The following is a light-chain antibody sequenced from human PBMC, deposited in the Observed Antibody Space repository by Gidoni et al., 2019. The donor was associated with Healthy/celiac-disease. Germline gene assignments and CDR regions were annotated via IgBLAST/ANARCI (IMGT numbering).Light chain of an antibody. CDR2: GAS. V-gene: IGKV3-15*01. Sequence: EIVMTQSPATLSVSPGERATLSCRASQSVSSNLAWYQQKPGQAPRLLIYGASTRATGIPARFSGSGSATEFTLPISSLQSEDFAVYYCQQYNNWPRTIGQGTKVEIK. J-gene: IGKJ1*01. CDR1: QSVSSN. CDR3: QQYNNWPRT.